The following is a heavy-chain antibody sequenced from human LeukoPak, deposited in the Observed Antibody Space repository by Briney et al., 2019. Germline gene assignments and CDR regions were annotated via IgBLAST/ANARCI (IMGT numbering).Heavy chain of an antibody. D-gene: IGHD3-10*01. V-gene: IGHV4-61*02. CDR2: IYTSGNT. Sequence: SETLSLTCTVSGASISSGSYYWSWIRQSAGKGLEWIGRIYTSGNTNYNPSLKSRVTISVDTSKNQFSLKLSSVTAADTAVYYCAGRGVIISGAWDWFDPWGQGTLVTVSS. J-gene: IGHJ5*02. CDR1: GASISSGSYY. CDR3: AGRGVIISGAWDWFDP.